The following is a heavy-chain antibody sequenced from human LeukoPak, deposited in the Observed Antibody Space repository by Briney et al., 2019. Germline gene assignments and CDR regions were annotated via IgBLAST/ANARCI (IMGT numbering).Heavy chain of an antibody. CDR1: GGTFSSYA. CDR3: ARALRPTETQYYDFWSGLGAFDI. D-gene: IGHD3-3*01. V-gene: IGHV1-69*01. CDR2: IIPIFGTA. J-gene: IGHJ3*02. Sequence: LVRVSCKASGGTFSSYAISWVRQAPGQGLEWMGGIIPIFGTANYAQKFQGRVTITADESTSTAYMELSSLRSEDTAVYYCARALRPTETQYYDFWSGLGAFDIWGQGTMVTVSS.